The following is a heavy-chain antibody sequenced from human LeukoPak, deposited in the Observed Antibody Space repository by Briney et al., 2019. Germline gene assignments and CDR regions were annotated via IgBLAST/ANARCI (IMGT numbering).Heavy chain of an antibody. CDR3: ARAYSSVHFDY. CDR2: IYYSGST. J-gene: IGHJ4*02. Sequence: PSQTLSLTCTVSGGSISSGGYSWSWIRQHPGEGLEWIGYIYYSGSTYYNPSLKSRVTISVDTSKNQFSLKLSSVTAADTAVYYCARAYSSVHFDYWGQGTLVTVSS. V-gene: IGHV4-31*03. CDR1: GGSISSGGYS. D-gene: IGHD6-19*01.